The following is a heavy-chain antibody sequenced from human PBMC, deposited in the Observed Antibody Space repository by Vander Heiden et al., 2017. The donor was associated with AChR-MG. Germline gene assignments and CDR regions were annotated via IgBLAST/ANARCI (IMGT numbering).Heavy chain of an antibody. CDR2: IYYSLNT. CDR1: GVSISSGHYY. CDR3: ARDARGGDESFNL. Sequence: QVQLQESGPGLVKPSQTLFLTCNVPGVSISSGHYYWNWIRQYPGKGLEWIGYIYYSLNTAYNPSLKSRVTISADPSQNLFSLKLTSVTAADTAVYYCARDARGGDESFNLWGQGTPVTVSS. J-gene: IGHJ5*02. D-gene: IGHD4-17*01. V-gene: IGHV4-30-4*01.